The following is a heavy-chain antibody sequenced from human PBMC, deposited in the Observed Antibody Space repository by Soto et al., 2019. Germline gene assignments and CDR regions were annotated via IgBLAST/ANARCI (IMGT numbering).Heavy chain of an antibody. CDR3: ARHEQFYYYYYGMDV. V-gene: IGHV5-51*01. J-gene: IGHJ6*02. Sequence: LRISCKASGYSFTTYWIAWVRQMPGKGLEWMGIINPGDSDIRYSPSFQGQVTISADNSISTAYLQWSSLKASDTAMYYCARHEQFYYYYYGMDVWGQGTAVTVSS. CDR1: GYSFTTYW. D-gene: IGHD4-4*01. CDR2: INPGDSDI.